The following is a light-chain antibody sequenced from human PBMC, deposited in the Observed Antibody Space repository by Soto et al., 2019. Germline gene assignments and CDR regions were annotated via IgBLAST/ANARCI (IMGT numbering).Light chain of an antibody. V-gene: IGKV1-27*01. J-gene: IGKJ4*01. CDR1: QGIGNY. CDR2: TSY. CDR3: QKHNAAPLT. Sequence: DIQMTQSPSSLSASVGDRFTITCLASQGIGNYLAWYQQKPGKVPKLLIYTSYTLQSGVPSRFSGSGSGTDFTLTISNLQPEDVATYYCQKHNAAPLTVGGGTKVEIK.